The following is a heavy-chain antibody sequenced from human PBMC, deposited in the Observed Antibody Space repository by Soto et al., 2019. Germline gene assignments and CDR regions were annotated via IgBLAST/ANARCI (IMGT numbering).Heavy chain of an antibody. CDR1: GGSINNYF. CDR3: ARQKILGASFFDS. J-gene: IGHJ4*02. V-gene: IGHV4-59*08. Sequence: ETLSLTCTVSGGSINNYFWSWIRQPPGKGLEWIAYISYSGLTHYSPSLGSRATISVDTSKNQFFLKLTSMTAADTAVYYCARQKILGASFFDSWGQGTLVTVSS. D-gene: IGHD1-26*01. CDR2: ISYSGLT.